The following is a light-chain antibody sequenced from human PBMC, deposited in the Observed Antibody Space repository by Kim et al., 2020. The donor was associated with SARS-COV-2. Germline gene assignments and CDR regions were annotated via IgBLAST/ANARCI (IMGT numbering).Light chain of an antibody. Sequence: DIQMTQSPSTLSASVGDRVTITCRASQSISSWLAWYQQKPGKAPILLIYDASSLESGVPSRFSGSGSGTEFTLTISNLQPDDFATYYCQQYNNYPYTFGQGTKLEI. CDR2: DAS. CDR3: QQYNNYPYT. CDR1: QSISSW. V-gene: IGKV1-5*01. J-gene: IGKJ2*01.